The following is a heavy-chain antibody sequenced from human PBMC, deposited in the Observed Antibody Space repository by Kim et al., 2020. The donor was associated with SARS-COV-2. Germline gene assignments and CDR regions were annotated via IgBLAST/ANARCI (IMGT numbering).Heavy chain of an antibody. CDR3: ARHIESYYYYRGMDV. V-gene: IGHV5-51*01. CDR1: GYSFTNYW. Sequence: GESLKISCKGSGYSFTNYWIGWVRQMPGKGLEWMGIIYPGDSDTKYSPSFQGQVTISADKSISTAYLQWSSLKASDTAMYYCARHIESYYYYRGMDVWGQGTTVTVSS. J-gene: IGHJ6*02. CDR2: IYPGDSDT.